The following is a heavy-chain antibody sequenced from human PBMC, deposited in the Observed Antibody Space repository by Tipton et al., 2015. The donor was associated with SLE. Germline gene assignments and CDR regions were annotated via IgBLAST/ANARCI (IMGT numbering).Heavy chain of an antibody. CDR2: VYSDEDT. Sequence: TLSLTCTVSGDSISSSDSYWGWVRQPPGKGLEWIGNVYSDEDTDYSPSLKSRVTISVDTSKNHFSLNLRSVTAADTAVYYCVRCPGSGAFDIWGQGTMVTASS. D-gene: IGHD1-26*01. CDR3: VRCPGSGAFDI. CDR1: GDSISSSDSY. V-gene: IGHV4-39*02. J-gene: IGHJ3*02.